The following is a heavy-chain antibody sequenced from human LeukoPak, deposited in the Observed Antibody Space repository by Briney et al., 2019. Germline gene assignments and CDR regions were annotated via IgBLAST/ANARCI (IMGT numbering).Heavy chain of an antibody. CDR2: IYYSGST. Sequence: PSETLSLTCTASGGSISSYYWSWIRQPPGKGLEWIGYIYYSGSTNYNPSLKSRVTISVDTSKNQFSLKLSSVTAADTAVYYCAREYYYYYYMDVWGKGTTVTVSS. CDR3: AREYYYYYYMDV. CDR1: GGSISSYY. J-gene: IGHJ6*03. V-gene: IGHV4-59*01.